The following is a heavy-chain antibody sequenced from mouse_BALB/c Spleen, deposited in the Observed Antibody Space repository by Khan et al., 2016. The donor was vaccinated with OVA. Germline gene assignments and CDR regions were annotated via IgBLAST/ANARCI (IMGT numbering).Heavy chain of an antibody. CDR1: GFSLTNYG. Sequence: QVQLKESGPGLVAPSQSLSITCTISGFSLTNYGVHWVRQPPGKGLEWLVVIWSDGSTASNSALNSRLSISKDNSKSQVFLKMNSLQTDDTAMYYCARKPYYHYYIMDYWGQGTSVTVSS. CDR2: IWSDGST. D-gene: IGHD2-10*01. CDR3: ARKPYYHYYIMDY. V-gene: IGHV2-6-1*01. J-gene: IGHJ4*01.